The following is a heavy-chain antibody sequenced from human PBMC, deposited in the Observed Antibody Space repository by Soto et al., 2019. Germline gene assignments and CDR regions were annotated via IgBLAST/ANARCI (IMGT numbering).Heavy chain of an antibody. CDR3: ARHRGYYDILTGYYTELNFDY. CDR2: IYYSGTT. V-gene: IGHV4-39*01. Sequence: PSETLSLTCTVSGGSISSYYWGWIRQPPGKGLVWIGSIYYSGTTYYNPSLKSRVTISVDTSKNQFSLKLSSVTAADTAVYYCARHRGYYDILTGYYTELNFDYWGQGTLVTVSS. D-gene: IGHD3-9*01. J-gene: IGHJ4*02. CDR1: GGSISSYY.